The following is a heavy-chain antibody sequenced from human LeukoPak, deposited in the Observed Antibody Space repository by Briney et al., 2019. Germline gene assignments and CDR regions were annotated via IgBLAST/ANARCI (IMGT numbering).Heavy chain of an antibody. CDR3: ARSTNQLLLDSWFDP. D-gene: IGHD2-2*01. J-gene: IGHJ5*02. CDR2: ISYIGTT. V-gene: IGHV4-59*01. Sequence: SETLPLTCAVSGGSISNYYWSWIRQPPGRGLGGMGYISYIGTTNYNPSLKSRVTISVDTSKNQFSLKLNSVTAADTAVYYCARSTNQLLLDSWFDPWGQGTLVTVSS. CDR1: GGSISNYY.